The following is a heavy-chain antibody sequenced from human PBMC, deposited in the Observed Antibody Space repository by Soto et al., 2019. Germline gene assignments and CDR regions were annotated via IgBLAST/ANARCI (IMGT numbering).Heavy chain of an antibody. D-gene: IGHD3-22*01. CDR3: AKDTYYHDSSGYYIFDC. J-gene: IGHJ4*02. CDR1: GFTFSDYA. Sequence: PGGSLRLSCAASGFTFSDYAMHWVRQAPGKGLEWVAVVSHDGRNTHYADSVKGRFTISRDSSKNTVSLEMTSLRAEDTAVYYCAKDTYYHDSSGYYIFDCWGQGTLVTVSS. CDR2: VSHDGRNT. V-gene: IGHV3-30*18.